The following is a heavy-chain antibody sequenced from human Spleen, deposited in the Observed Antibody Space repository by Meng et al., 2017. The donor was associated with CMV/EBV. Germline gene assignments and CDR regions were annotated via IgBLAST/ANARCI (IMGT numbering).Heavy chain of an antibody. D-gene: IGHD2-2*01. Sequence: ETLSLTCAASGFTFDDYTMHWVRQAPGKGLEWVSLISWDGGSTYYADSVKGRFTISRDNSKNSLYLQMNSLRTEDTALYYCAKDNNGYCSSTSCRPDYYFDYWGQGTLVTVSS. V-gene: IGHV3-43*01. J-gene: IGHJ4*02. CDR2: ISWDGGST. CDR3: AKDNNGYCSSTSCRPDYYFDY. CDR1: GFTFDDYT.